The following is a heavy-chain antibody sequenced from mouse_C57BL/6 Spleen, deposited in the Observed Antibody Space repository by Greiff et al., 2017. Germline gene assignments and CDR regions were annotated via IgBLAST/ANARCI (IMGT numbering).Heavy chain of an antibody. Sequence: DVKLVESGGGLVKPGGSLKLSCAASGFTFSDYGMHWVRQAPEKGLEWVAYISSGSSTIYYADTVKGRFTISRDDAKNTLFLQMTSLGSEDTAMYYCARGGDYYFGYWGQSTTLTVAS. V-gene: IGHV5-17*01. CDR2: ISSGSSTI. CDR1: GFTFSDYG. CDR3: ARGGDYYFGY. J-gene: IGHJ2*01.